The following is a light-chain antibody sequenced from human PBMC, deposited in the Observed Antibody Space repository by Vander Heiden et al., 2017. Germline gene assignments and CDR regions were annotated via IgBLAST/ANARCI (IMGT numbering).Light chain of an antibody. CDR2: EVS. CDR3: CSYASSSTWV. V-gene: IGLV2-23*02. Sequence: SALTQTASVSGSPGQSITISCTGTSSDVGSYNVVSWYQQHPGKAPKLMIYEVSKRPSGVSNRFSGSKSGNTASLTISGLQAEDEADYYCCSYASSSTWVFGGGTKLTVL. CDR1: SSDVGSYNV. J-gene: IGLJ3*02.